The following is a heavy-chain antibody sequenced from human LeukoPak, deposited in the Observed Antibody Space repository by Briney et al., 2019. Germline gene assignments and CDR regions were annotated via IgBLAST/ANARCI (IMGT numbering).Heavy chain of an antibody. V-gene: IGHV3-33*06. CDR1: GFTFSSYG. J-gene: IGHJ4*02. Sequence: GRSLRLSCAASGFTFSSYGMHWVRQAPGKGLEWVAVIWYDGSNKYYADSVKGRFTISRDNSKNTLYLQMNSLRAEDTAVYYCAKDLGRYRNNFFDYWGQGNLVTVSS. CDR2: IWYDGSNK. D-gene: IGHD1-26*01. CDR3: AKDLGRYRNNFFDY.